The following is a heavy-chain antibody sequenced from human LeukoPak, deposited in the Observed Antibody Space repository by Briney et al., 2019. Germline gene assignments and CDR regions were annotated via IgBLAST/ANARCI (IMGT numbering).Heavy chain of an antibody. CDR2: INQGGSVQ. CDR3: ARVEYSGLNLEY. Sequence: GGSLRLSCAASGFTFRSYWMSWVRQAPGKGLEWVANINQGGSVQYYMDSVKGRFTISRDDAKNSLHVQMNSLRDEDTAVYYCARVEYSGLNLEYWGQGTLVTVSS. V-gene: IGHV3-7*01. D-gene: IGHD5-12*01. J-gene: IGHJ4*02. CDR1: GFTFRSYW.